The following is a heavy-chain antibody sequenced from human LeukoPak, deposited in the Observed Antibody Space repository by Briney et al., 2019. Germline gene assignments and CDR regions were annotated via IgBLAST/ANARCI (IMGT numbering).Heavy chain of an antibody. CDR3: ARSKGIAAAGNNFDY. D-gene: IGHD6-13*01. CDR1: GGPISSGGYY. V-gene: IGHV4-31*03. Sequence: SQTLSLTCTVSGGPISSGGYYWSWIRQHPGKGLEWIGYIYYSGSTYYNPSLKSRVTISVDTSKNQFSLKLSSVTAADTAVYYCARSKGIAAAGNNFDYWGQGTLVTVSS. J-gene: IGHJ4*02. CDR2: IYYSGST.